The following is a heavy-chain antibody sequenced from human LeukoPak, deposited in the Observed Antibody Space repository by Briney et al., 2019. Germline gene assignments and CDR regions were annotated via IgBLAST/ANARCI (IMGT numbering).Heavy chain of an antibody. Sequence: SGGSLRLSCAASGFTVSSNYMSWVRQAPGKGLEWVSVIYSGGSTYYADSVKGRFTISRDNSTNTLYLQMNSLRAEDTAVYYCAHYDSSGYPGGMDVWGQGTTVTVSS. CDR1: GFTVSSNY. CDR2: IYSGGST. J-gene: IGHJ6*02. D-gene: IGHD3-22*01. V-gene: IGHV3-53*01. CDR3: AHYDSSGYPGGMDV.